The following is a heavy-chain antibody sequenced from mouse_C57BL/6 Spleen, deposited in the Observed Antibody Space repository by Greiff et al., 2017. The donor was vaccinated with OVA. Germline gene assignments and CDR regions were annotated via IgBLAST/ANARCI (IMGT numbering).Heavy chain of an antibody. J-gene: IGHJ4*01. V-gene: IGHV2-2*01. CDR3: ARRSPVVAPMDY. Sequence: VQLKESGPGLVQPSQSLSITCTVSGFSLTSYGVHWVRQSPGKGLEWLGVIWSGGSTDYNAAFISRLSISKDNSKSQVFFKMNSLQADDTAIYYCARRSPVVAPMDYWGQGTSVTVSS. CDR2: IWSGGST. D-gene: IGHD1-1*01. CDR1: GFSLTSYG.